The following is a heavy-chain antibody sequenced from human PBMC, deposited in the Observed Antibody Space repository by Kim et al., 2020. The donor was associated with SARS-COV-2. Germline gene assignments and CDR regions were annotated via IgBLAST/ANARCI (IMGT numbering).Heavy chain of an antibody. J-gene: IGHJ5*02. CDR1: GFTFSSYS. CDR2: ISSSSSYI. V-gene: IGHV3-21*01. CDR3: ARGHNWNVGWFDP. Sequence: GGSLRLSCAASGFTFSSYSMNWVRQAPGKGLEWVSSISSSSSYIYYADSVKGRFTISRDNAKNSLYLQMNSLRAKDTAVYYCARGHNWNVGWFDPWGQGTLVTVSS. D-gene: IGHD1-20*01.